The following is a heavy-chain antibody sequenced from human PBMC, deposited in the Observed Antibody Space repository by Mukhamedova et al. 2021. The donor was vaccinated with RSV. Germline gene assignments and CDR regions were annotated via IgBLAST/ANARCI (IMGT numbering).Heavy chain of an antibody. J-gene: IGHJ4*02. CDR3: ARAYHHQFDY. CDR1: RSFG. D-gene: IGHD1-14*01. Sequence: RSFGMHWVRQAPGKGLEWVAVIWSDRSEIYYSDSVKGRFTISRDDSMDTLYLQMNSLRAEDTAVYYCARAYHHQFDYLGQGTLVT. V-gene: IGHV3-33*01. CDR2: IWSDRSEI.